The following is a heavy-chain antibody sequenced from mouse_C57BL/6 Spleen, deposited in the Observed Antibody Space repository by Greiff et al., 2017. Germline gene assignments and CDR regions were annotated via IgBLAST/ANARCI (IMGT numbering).Heavy chain of an antibody. Sequence: VQGVESGAELMKPGASVKLSCKATGYTFTGYWIEWVKQRPGHGLEWIGEILPGSGSTNYNEKFKGKATFTADTSSNTAYMQLSSLTTEDSAIYYCARSLLYYGNHYYFDYWGQGTTLTVSS. CDR3: ARSLLYYGNHYYFDY. D-gene: IGHD2-1*01. V-gene: IGHV1-9*01. CDR1: GYTFTGYW. J-gene: IGHJ2*01. CDR2: ILPGSGST.